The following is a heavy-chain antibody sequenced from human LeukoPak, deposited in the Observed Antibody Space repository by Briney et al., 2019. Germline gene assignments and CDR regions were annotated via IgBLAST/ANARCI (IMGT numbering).Heavy chain of an antibody. D-gene: IGHD6-19*01. CDR2: IWYDGSNE. J-gene: IGHJ4*02. V-gene: IGHV3-33*06. CDR1: GLTFSTYG. CDR3: AKDRGSGWYRFDY. Sequence: GGSLRLSCAASGLTFSTYGMHWVRQAPGKGLEWVALIWYDGSNEKYADSVKGRFTISRDNSKNTLYLQMNSLRAEDTAVYYCAKDRGSGWYRFDYWSQGTLVTVSS.